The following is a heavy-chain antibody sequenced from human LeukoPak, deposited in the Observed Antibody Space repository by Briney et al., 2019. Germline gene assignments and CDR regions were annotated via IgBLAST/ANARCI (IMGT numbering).Heavy chain of an antibody. CDR3: AKVPTQQLVDHYYYYGMDV. CDR1: GFTFSSYA. CDR2: ISGSGGST. V-gene: IGHV3-23*01. D-gene: IGHD6-13*01. Sequence: GGSLRLSCAASGFTFSSYAMSWVRQAPGKGLEWVSAISGSGGSTYYADSVKGRFTISRDNSKNTLYLQMNSLRAEDTAVYYCAKVPTQQLVDHYYYYGMDVWGQGTTVTVSS. J-gene: IGHJ6*02.